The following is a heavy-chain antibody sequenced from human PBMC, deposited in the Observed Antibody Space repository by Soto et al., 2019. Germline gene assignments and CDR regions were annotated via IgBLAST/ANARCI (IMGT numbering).Heavy chain of an antibody. J-gene: IGHJ3*02. CDR2: IYYSGST. CDR1: GGSISSGGYY. Sequence: SETLSLTCTVPGGSISSGGYYWSWIRQHPGKGLEWIGYIYYSGSTYYNPSLKSRVTISVDTSKNQFSLKLSSVTAADTAVYYCARDRGDGYNYDAFDIWGQGTMVTVSS. V-gene: IGHV4-31*03. CDR3: ARDRGDGYNYDAFDI. D-gene: IGHD5-12*01.